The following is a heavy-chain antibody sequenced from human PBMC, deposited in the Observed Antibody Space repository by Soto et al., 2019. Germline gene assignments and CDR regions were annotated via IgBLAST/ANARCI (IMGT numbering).Heavy chain of an antibody. Sequence: PGGSLRLSCAASGLTFSSYAMSWVRQAPGKGLEWVSAISGSGGSTYYADSVKGRSTISRDNSKNTLYLQMNSLRAEDTAVYYCAKDGVGYYYYGMDVWGQGTTVTVSS. CDR3: AKDGVGYYYYGMDV. CDR2: ISGSGGST. CDR1: GLTFSSYA. D-gene: IGHD3-10*01. J-gene: IGHJ6*02. V-gene: IGHV3-23*01.